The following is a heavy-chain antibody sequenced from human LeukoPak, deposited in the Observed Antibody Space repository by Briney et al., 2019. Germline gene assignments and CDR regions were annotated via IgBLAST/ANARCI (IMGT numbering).Heavy chain of an antibody. CDR1: GFTFSSYW. CDR2: INSDGSST. Sequence: PGGSLRLSCAASGFTFSSYWMHWVRHAPGKGLVWVSRINSDGSSTIYADSVKGRFTISRDNAKNTLYPQMNSLRAEDTAVYYCARVVNYDFWSGLNHWGQGTMVTVSS. J-gene: IGHJ5*02. D-gene: IGHD3-3*01. CDR3: ARVVNYDFWSGLNH. V-gene: IGHV3-74*01.